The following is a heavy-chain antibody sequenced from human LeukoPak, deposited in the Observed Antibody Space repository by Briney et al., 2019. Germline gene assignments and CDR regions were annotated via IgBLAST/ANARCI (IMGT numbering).Heavy chain of an antibody. V-gene: IGHV1-8*01. CDR1: GYTFTSYD. CDR3: ARGLGSGRSDAFDI. D-gene: IGHD3-10*02. CDR2: MNPNTGNT. J-gene: IGHJ3*02. Sequence: ASVKVSCKASGYTFTSYDINWVRQATGQGLEWMGWMNPNTGNTGYAQNFQGRVTMARNTSISTAHMELSSLRSEDTAVYYCARGLGSGRSDAFDIWGQGTMVTVFS.